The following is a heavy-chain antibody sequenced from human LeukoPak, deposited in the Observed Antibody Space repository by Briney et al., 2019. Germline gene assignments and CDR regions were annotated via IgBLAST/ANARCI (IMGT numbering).Heavy chain of an antibody. Sequence: GGATYYADSVKGRFTISRDNSENTLYLQMKSLRAEDTAVYYCAGGEGYNFFDYWGQGTLVTVSS. V-gene: IGHV3-53*01. CDR3: AGGEGYNFFDY. CDR2: GGAT. D-gene: IGHD5-24*01. J-gene: IGHJ4*02.